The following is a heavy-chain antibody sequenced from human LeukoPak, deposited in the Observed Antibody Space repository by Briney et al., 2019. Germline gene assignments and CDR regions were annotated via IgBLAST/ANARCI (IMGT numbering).Heavy chain of an antibody. J-gene: IGHJ4*02. V-gene: IGHV1-18*01. D-gene: IGHD4-17*01. Sequence: GASVKVSCKASGYTFTSYGISWARQAPGQGLEWMGWISAYNGNTNYAQKLQGRVTMTTDTSTSTAYMELRSLRSDDTAVYYCARENGLYGDSTYYFDYWGQGTLVTVSS. CDR1: GYTFTSYG. CDR2: ISAYNGNT. CDR3: ARENGLYGDSTYYFDY.